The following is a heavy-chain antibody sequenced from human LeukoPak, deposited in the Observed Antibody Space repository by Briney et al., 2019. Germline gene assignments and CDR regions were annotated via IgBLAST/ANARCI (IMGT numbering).Heavy chain of an antibody. CDR1: GFTFSSYS. J-gene: IGHJ4*02. Sequence: GGSLRLSCAASGFTFSSYSMNWVRQAPGKGLEWVSSISSSSSYIYYTDSVKGRFTISRDNAKNSLYLQMNSLRAEDTAVYYCARDKGGGYYYDSSGYNIYYFDYWGQGTLVTVSS. CDR3: ARDKGGGYYYDSSGYNIYYFDY. D-gene: IGHD3-22*01. V-gene: IGHV3-21*01. CDR2: ISSSSSYI.